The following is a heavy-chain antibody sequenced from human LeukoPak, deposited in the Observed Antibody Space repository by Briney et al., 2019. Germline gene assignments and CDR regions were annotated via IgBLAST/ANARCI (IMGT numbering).Heavy chain of an antibody. D-gene: IGHD5-18*01. CDR2: IYSGGST. CDR3: AKGPLYTYGPFDY. Sequence: GGSLRLSCAASEFSVGSNYMTWVRQAPGKGLEWVSLIYSGGSTYYADSVKGRFTISRDNSKNTLYLQMNSLRAEDTAVYYCAKGPLYTYGPFDYWGQGTLVTVSS. V-gene: IGHV3-66*01. J-gene: IGHJ4*02. CDR1: EFSVGSNY.